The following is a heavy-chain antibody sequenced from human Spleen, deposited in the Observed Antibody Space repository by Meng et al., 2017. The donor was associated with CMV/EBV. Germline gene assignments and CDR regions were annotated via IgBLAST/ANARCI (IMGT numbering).Heavy chain of an antibody. J-gene: IGHJ4*02. V-gene: IGHV3-21*01. CDR2: ISSSSSYI. CDR3: ASFDLTYYYDSSGYPNYYFDY. D-gene: IGHD3-22*01. CDR1: YR. Sequence: YRMTWVRQAPGKGLEWVSSISSSSSYIYYADSVKGRFTISRDNAKNSLYLQMNSLRAEDTAVYYCASFDLTYYYDSSGYPNYYFDYWGQGTLVTVSS.